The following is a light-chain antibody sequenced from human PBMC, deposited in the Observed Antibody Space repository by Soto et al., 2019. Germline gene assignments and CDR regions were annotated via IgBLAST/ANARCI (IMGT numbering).Light chain of an antibody. Sequence: IVMAQSPATMSVSPGARGTLSCRASQSVSSNLASYQQKPGHAPSLLIFGASTRATGIPARFSGVGSGREFTLPISSLQSQDLASYDCKQYKNWPPFTVGQGTRLEIK. V-gene: IGKV3-15*01. CDR3: KQYKNWPPFT. CDR1: QSVSSN. J-gene: IGKJ5*01. CDR2: GAS.